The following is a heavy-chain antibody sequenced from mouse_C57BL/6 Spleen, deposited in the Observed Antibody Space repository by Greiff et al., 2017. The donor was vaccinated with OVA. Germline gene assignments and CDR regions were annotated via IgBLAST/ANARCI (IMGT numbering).Heavy chain of an antibody. CDR1: GYSFTSYY. CDR3: ARDGYDYDSWFAY. CDR2: IYPGSGNT. Sequence: VQLQQSGPELVKPGASVKISCKASGYSFTSYYIHWVKQRPGQGLEWIGWIYPGSGNTKYNEKFKGKATLTADTSSSTAYMQLSSLTSEDSAVYYCARDGYDYDSWFAYWGQGTLVTVSA. D-gene: IGHD2-4*01. V-gene: IGHV1-66*01. J-gene: IGHJ3*01.